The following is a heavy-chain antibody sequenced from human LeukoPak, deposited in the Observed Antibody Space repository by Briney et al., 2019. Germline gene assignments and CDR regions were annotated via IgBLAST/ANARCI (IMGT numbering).Heavy chain of an antibody. CDR2: IYYSGST. Sequence: SETLSLTCTISPRSITSDYWSCIRQPPGKGLEWIGFIYYSGSTQLQPSLQSRVTMSVDTSKSQFSLNLVSVTAADTAVYYCARYVRNPGTFYLDYWGQGILVTVSS. D-gene: IGHD3-10*02. J-gene: IGHJ4*02. CDR3: ARYVRNPGTFYLDY. V-gene: IGHV4-59*01. CDR1: PRSITSDY.